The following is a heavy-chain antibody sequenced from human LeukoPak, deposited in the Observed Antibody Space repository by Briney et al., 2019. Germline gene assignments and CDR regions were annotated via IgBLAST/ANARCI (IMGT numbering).Heavy chain of an antibody. V-gene: IGHV4-4*07. CDR1: GGSISSYY. Sequence: SETLSLTCTVSGGSISSYYWSWIRQPAGKGLEWIGRIYTSGSTNYNPSLKSRVTMSVDTSKKQFSLKLSSVTAADTAVYYCARQTTMVRGVITSGAFDIWGQGTMVTVSS. CDR3: ARQTTMVRGVITSGAFDI. J-gene: IGHJ3*02. D-gene: IGHD3-10*01. CDR2: IYTSGST.